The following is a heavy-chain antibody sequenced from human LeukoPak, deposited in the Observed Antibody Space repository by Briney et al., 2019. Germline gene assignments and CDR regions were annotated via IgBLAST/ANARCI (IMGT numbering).Heavy chain of an antibody. CDR2: IYSGGDT. Sequence: PGGSLRLSCAVSGSTAKSNYMSWARQAPGKGLEWVSVIYSGGDTYYADYVKGRLTISRDNSKNTVYLQMNNLRPEDTAVYYCARLDDSNSRRPENDAFDVWGQGTTVTVSS. D-gene: IGHD3-22*01. CDR3: ARLDDSNSRRPENDAFDV. CDR1: GSTAKSNY. V-gene: IGHV3-66*02. J-gene: IGHJ3*01.